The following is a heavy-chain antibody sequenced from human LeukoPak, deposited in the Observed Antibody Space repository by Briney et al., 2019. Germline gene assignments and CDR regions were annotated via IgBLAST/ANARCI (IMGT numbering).Heavy chain of an antibody. V-gene: IGHV1-69*01. CDR1: GCTFSSYA. D-gene: IGHD1-26*01. CDR2: IIPIFGTA. J-gene: IGHJ5*01. CDR3: ARGGWAGWFDS. Sequence: GASVTLSCKCCGCTFSSYAISWVRHAPGQGLEWMGGIIPIFGTANYAQKYQGRVTITADESTSTAYTELSSLRSEETAVYYCARGGWAGWFDSWGQGTLVTVFS.